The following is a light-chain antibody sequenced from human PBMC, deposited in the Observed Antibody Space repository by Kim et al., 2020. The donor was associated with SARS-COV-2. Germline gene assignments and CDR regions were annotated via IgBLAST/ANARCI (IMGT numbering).Light chain of an antibody. CDR3: SSYTGSNTLL. Sequence: GQSIPISCPGTSSDIGDYNYVSWYQQHPGKAPKLLIYSVSNRPSGVSNRFSGSKSGNTASLTISGLQAEDEADYYCSSYTGSNTLLFGGGTQLTVL. V-gene: IGLV2-14*03. CDR1: SSDIGDYNY. CDR2: SVS. J-gene: IGLJ2*01.